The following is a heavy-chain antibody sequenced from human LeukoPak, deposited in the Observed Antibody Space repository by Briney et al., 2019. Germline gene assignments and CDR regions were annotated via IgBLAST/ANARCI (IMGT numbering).Heavy chain of an antibody. Sequence: PSETLSLTCAVYGGSFSGYYWSWIRQPPGKGLEWIGCIYYSGSTNYNPSLKSRVTISVDTSKNQFSLKLSSVTAADTAVYYCARAGAPIVVVPAAKNWFDPWGQGTLVTVSS. D-gene: IGHD2-2*01. CDR3: ARAGAPIVVVPAAKNWFDP. CDR1: GGSFSGYY. CDR2: IYYSGST. J-gene: IGHJ5*02. V-gene: IGHV4-59*01.